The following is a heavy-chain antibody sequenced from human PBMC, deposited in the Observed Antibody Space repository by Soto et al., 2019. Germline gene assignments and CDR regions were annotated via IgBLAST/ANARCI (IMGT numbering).Heavy chain of an antibody. D-gene: IGHD5-18*01. CDR1: GYTFTDYY. Sequence: GASVKVSCKTSGYTFTDYYTHWVRQAPGQGLEWMGWMNPKSGGAYFAQKFQGRVTLTRDTSIGTAYIEVNSLTSDDTAVYFCTRDNSENSHGLYDAFDIWGQGTMVTVSS. CDR2: MNPKSGGA. J-gene: IGHJ3*02. V-gene: IGHV1-2*02. CDR3: TRDNSENSHGLYDAFDI.